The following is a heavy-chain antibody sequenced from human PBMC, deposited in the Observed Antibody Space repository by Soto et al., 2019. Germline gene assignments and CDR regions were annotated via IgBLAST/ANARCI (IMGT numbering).Heavy chain of an antibody. D-gene: IGHD3-16*01. CDR3: ARRRPFMITVGGISSLAYFDY. Sequence: SETLSLTCAVYGGSFSGYYWSWIRQPPGKGLEWIGEINHSGSTNYNPSLKSRVTISVDTSKNQFSLKLSSVTAADTAVYYCARRRPFMITVGGISSLAYFDYWGQGTLVTVFS. V-gene: IGHV4-34*01. CDR2: INHSGST. CDR1: GGSFSGYY. J-gene: IGHJ4*02.